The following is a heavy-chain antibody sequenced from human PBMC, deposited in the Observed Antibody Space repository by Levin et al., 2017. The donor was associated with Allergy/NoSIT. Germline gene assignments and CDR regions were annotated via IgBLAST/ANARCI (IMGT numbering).Heavy chain of an antibody. CDR2: IWYDGSNK. CDR3: ARDRLPGIAVAGGFDP. D-gene: IGHD6-19*01. CDR1: GFTFSSYG. J-gene: IGHJ5*02. Sequence: GESLKISCAASGFTFSSYGMHWVRQAPGKGLEWVAVIWYDGSNKYYADSVKGRFTISRDNSKNTLYLQMNSLRAEDTAVYYCARDRLPGIAVAGGFDPWGQGTLVTVSS. V-gene: IGHV3-33*01.